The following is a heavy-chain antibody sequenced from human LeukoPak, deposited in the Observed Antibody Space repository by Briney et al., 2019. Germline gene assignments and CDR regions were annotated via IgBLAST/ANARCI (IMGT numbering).Heavy chain of an antibody. CDR3: ASTYCDGDCYQTEFDY. J-gene: IGHJ4*02. V-gene: IGHV5-51*01. CDR2: IYPGDSDT. D-gene: IGHD2-21*02. CDR1: GYSFTSYW. Sequence: GESLKISCKGSGYSFTSYWIGWVRQMPGKGLEWMGIIYPGDSDTRYSPSFQGQVTISADKSISTAYLQWSSLKASDTAMYYCASTYCDGDCYQTEFDYWGQGTLVTVSS.